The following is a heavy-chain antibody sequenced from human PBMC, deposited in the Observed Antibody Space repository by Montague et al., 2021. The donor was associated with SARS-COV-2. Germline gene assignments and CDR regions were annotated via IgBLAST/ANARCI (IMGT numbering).Heavy chain of an antibody. V-gene: IGHV4-59*01. CDR2: INYSGST. J-gene: IGHJ4*02. CDR3: ARVFPRWLQFDPYFDY. Sequence: SETLSLTCTVSGGSISSYYWSWIRQPQGKGLEWIGYINYSGSTNYNPSLKSRVTISVDTSKNQFSLKLSSVTAADTAVYYCARVFPRWLQFDPYFDYWGQGTPVTVSS. D-gene: IGHD5-24*01. CDR1: GGSISSYY.